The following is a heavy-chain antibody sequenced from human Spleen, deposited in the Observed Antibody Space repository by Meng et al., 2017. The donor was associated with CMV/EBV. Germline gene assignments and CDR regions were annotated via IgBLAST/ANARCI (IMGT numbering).Heavy chain of an antibody. CDR1: GDTVSSSSYY. V-gene: IGHV4-39*07. Sequence: GSLRLSCTVSGDTVSSSSYYWGWIRQPPGKGLEWIGSIYYRGLTYYNPSLKSRVTMSVDTSKNQFSLKLSSVTAADTAVYYCARDYVSGSFDYWGQGTLVTVSS. J-gene: IGHJ4*02. CDR2: IYYRGLT. CDR3: ARDYVSGSFDY. D-gene: IGHD6-6*01.